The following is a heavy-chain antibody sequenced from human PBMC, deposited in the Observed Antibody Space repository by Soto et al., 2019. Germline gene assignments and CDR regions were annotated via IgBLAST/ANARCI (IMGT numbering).Heavy chain of an antibody. CDR1: GFTFNDYA. J-gene: IGHJ4*02. Sequence: QPEGSLRLSCATSGFTFNDYAMYWVRQAPGQGLEWVAMISSDGHHQFYVDNLRGRFTVSRDNSKNTLFLQVYSLRPDDTAVYYCSRETYYPQSSGLHADYWGPGTVVTVSS. V-gene: IGHV3-30*03. CDR2: ISSDGHHQ. CDR3: SRETYYPQSSGLHADY. D-gene: IGHD3-22*01.